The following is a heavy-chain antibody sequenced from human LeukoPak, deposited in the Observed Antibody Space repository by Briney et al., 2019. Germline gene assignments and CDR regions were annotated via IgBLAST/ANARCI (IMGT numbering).Heavy chain of an antibody. D-gene: IGHD3-9*01. J-gene: IGHJ6*03. V-gene: IGHV4-34*01. CDR2: INHSGST. Sequence: SETLSLTCAVYGGSFSGYYWSWIRQPPGKGLEWIGEINHSGSTNYNPSLKSRVTISVDTSKNQFSLKLSSVTAADTAVYYCARHKLNYDILTGYYYYYYMDVWGKGTTVTISS. CDR1: GGSFSGYY. CDR3: ARHKLNYDILTGYYYYYYMDV.